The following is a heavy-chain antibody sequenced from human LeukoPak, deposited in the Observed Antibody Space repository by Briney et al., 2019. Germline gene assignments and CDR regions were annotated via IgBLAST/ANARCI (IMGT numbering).Heavy chain of an antibody. CDR3: ARRGRTFPSWYFDL. CDR1: GGPFSGYY. D-gene: IGHD2/OR15-2a*01. J-gene: IGHJ2*01. CDR2: INHSGST. Sequence: SETLSLTCAVYGGPFSGYYWSWIRQPPGKGLEWIGEINHSGSTNYNPSLKSRVTISVDTSKNQFSLKLSSVTAADTAVYYCARRGRTFPSWYFDLWGRGTLVTVSS. V-gene: IGHV4-34*01.